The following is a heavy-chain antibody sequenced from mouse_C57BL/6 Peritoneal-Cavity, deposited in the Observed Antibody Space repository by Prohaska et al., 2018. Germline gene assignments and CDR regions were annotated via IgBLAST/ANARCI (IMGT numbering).Heavy chain of an antibody. J-gene: IGHJ1*03. Sequence: EVQLLETGGGLVQPGGSRGLSCEGSGFTFSGFWMSWVRQTPGKNLEWXXXSNSDGSAINYAPSIKYRFTIFRDNDKSTLYLQMSNVRSEDTTTYFCMRYGNYWYFDVWGTGTTVTVSS. V-gene: IGHV11-2*01. CDR2: SNSDGSAI. CDR3: MRYGNYWYFDV. D-gene: IGHD2-1*01. CDR1: GFTFSGFW.